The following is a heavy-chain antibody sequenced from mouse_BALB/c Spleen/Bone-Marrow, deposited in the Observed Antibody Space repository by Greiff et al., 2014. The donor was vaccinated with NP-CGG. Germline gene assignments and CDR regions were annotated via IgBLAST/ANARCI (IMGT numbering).Heavy chain of an antibody. CDR3: ARGFDY. J-gene: IGHJ2*01. V-gene: IGHV1S81*02. Sequence: QVQLKESGAELVKPGASVKLSCEASGYTFTNYWMHWVKQRPGQGLEWIGEINPSNGRTNYNEKFKSKATLTVDKSSSTAYMQLSSLTSEDSAVYYCARGFDYWGQGTTLTVSS. CDR2: INPSNGRT. CDR1: GYTFTNYW.